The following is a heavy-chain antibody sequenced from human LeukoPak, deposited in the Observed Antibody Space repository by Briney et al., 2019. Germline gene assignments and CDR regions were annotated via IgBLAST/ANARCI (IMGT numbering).Heavy chain of an antibody. CDR2: INPGNGDT. CDR3: ARDPRPKYYYDSSGYLSFDY. J-gene: IGHJ4*02. V-gene: IGHV1-3*01. D-gene: IGHD3-22*01. CDR1: GYSFTSQD. Sequence: ASVKLSCKTSGYSFTSQDMHWVRQAPGQSLECMGCINPGNGDTKYSQEFQGRVTMNTDTSTSTAYMELRSLRSDDTVVYYCARDPRPKYYYDSSGYLSFDYWGQGTLVTVSS.